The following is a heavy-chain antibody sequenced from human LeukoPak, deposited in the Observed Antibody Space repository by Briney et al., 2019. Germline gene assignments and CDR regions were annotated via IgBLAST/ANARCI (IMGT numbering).Heavy chain of an antibody. Sequence: GGSLRLSCAASGFTFSSYSMNWVRQAPGKGLEWVSHISSGSGSISYADSVKGRFTISRDNAKNSLYLQMNSLRAEDTAVYYCARVLVRGVIRYFDYWGQGTLVTVSS. CDR1: GFTFSSYS. J-gene: IGHJ4*02. CDR2: ISSGSGSI. D-gene: IGHD3-10*01. CDR3: ARVLVRGVIRYFDY. V-gene: IGHV3-48*01.